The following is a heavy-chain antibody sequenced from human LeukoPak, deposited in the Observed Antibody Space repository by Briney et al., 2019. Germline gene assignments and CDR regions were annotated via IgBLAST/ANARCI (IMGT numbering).Heavy chain of an antibody. Sequence: PSETLSLTCTVSGGSISSQYWSWIRQPAGKGLEWMGRIYASGSTNYNPSLKSRFTMSVDTSKNQFSLKLSSVTAADTAVFYCTKDTYCSGTTCNGGPGDYWGKGILVTVSS. V-gene: IGHV4-4*07. CDR3: TKDTYCSGTTCNGGPGDY. J-gene: IGHJ4*02. D-gene: IGHD2-2*01. CDR1: GGSISSQY. CDR2: IYASGST.